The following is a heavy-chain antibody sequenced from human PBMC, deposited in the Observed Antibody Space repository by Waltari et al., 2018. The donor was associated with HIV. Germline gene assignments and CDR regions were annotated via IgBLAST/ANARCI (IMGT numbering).Heavy chain of an antibody. CDR3: ARDWGDPFFDY. CDR1: GYTFTGYF. V-gene: IGHV1-2*02. Sequence: QVQLVQSGAEVKKPGASVKVSCKASGYTFTGYFLHWVRQAPGQGLEWLGWIDPNRGVTMFSQKFQGRATMTRDTSINTAYRELTRLRSNDTAVYYCARDWGDPFFDYWGQGALVTVSS. D-gene: IGHD7-27*01. CDR2: IDPNRGVT. J-gene: IGHJ4*02.